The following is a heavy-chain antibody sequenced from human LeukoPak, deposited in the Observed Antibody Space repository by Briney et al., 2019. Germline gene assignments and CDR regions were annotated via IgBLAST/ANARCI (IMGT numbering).Heavy chain of an antibody. V-gene: IGHV3-21*01. D-gene: IGHD3-3*01. CDR3: ARGPALITIFGVVISKLDYYYMDV. J-gene: IGHJ6*03. CDR2: ISSSSSYI. Sequence: GGSLRLSCAASGFTFSSYSMNWVRQAPGKGLEWVSSISSSSSYIYYADSVKGRFTISRDNAKNSLYLQMNSLRAEDTAVYYCARGPALITIFGVVISKLDYYYMDVWGKGTTVTVSS. CDR1: GFTFSSYS.